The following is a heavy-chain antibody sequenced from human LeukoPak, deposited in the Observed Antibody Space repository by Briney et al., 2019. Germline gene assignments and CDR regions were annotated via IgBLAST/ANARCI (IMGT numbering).Heavy chain of an antibody. Sequence: VQPGGSLGLSCAASGFTFSNYAMSWVRQAPGKGLECVSGISGSGGSTYYADSVKGRFTISRDNSKNTLYLQMNSLRAEDTAIYYCAKGCGGSCYSEFDHWGQGTLVTVSS. CDR2: ISGSGGST. D-gene: IGHD2-15*01. CDR3: AKGCGGSCYSEFDH. V-gene: IGHV3-23*01. CDR1: GFTFSNYA. J-gene: IGHJ4*02.